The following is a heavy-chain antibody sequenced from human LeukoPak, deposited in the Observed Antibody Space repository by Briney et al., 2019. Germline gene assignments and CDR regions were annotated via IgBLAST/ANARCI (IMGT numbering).Heavy chain of an antibody. CDR3: ARDPSAMPYDY. CDR2: ISAYNGNT. D-gene: IGHD2-2*01. CDR1: GYTFTGYY. V-gene: IGHV1-18*04. J-gene: IGHJ4*02. Sequence: GASVKVSCKASGYTFTGYYMHWVRQAPGQGLEWMGWISAYNGNTNYAQKLQGRVTMTTDTSTSTAYMELRSLRSDDTAVYYCARDPSAMPYDYWGQGTLVTVSS.